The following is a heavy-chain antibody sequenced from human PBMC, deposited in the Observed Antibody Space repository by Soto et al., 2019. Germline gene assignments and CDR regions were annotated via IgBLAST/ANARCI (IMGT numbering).Heavy chain of an antibody. CDR1: GFTFSNYW. V-gene: IGHV3-7*05. J-gene: IGHJ6*02. CDR3: ARVRTENYYGMDV. Sequence: PGGSLRLSCAASGFTFSNYWMSWVRQAPGKGLEWVANIKQDESEKYYVDSVKGRFTISRDNAKNSLYLQMNSLRAEDTAVYYCARVRTENYYGMDVWGRGTTVTVSS. CDR2: IKQDESEK.